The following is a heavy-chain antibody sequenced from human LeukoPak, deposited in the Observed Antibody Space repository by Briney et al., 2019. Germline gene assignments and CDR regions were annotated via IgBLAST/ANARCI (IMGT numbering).Heavy chain of an antibody. V-gene: IGHV4-34*01. CDR2: INHSGST. CDR1: GGSFSGYY. D-gene: IGHD4-17*01. CDR3: ARNRVRFFDY. Sequence: PSETLSLTCAVYGGSFSGYYWSWIRQPPGKGLEWIGEINHSGSTNYNPSLKSRVTISVDTSKNQFSLKLSSVTAADTAVYHCARNRVRFFDYWGQGTLVTVSS. J-gene: IGHJ4*02.